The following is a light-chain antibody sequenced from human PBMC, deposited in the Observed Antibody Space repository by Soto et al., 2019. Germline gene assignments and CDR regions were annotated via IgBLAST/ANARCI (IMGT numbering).Light chain of an antibody. V-gene: IGKV3-20*01. CDR3: QQYGSSPMCT. CDR1: QSVSSSY. J-gene: IGKJ2*02. Sequence: EIVLTQSPGTLSLSPGERATLSCRASQSVSSSYLAWYQQKPGQAPRLLIYGASSRATGIPDRFSGSGSGTDCTLTISRLEPEDCAVYYCQQYGSSPMCTFGQGTKLEIK. CDR2: GAS.